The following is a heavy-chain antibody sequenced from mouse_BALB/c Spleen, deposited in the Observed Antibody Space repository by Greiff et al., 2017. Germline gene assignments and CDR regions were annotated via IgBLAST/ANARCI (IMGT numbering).Heavy chain of an antibody. J-gene: IGHJ4*01. CDR1: GFTFSSFG. V-gene: IGHV5-17*02. D-gene: IGHD2-14*01. CDR3: ARSYRYDYYAMDY. CDR2: ISSGSSTI. Sequence: EVKLMESGGGLVQPGGSRKLSCAASGFTFSSFGMHWVRQAPEKGLEWVAYISSGSSTIYYADTVKGRFTISRDNPKNTLFLQMTSLRSEDTAMYYCARSYRYDYYAMDYWGQGTSVTVSS.